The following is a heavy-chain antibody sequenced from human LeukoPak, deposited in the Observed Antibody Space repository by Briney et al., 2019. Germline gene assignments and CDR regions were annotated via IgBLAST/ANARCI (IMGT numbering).Heavy chain of an antibody. CDR3: AREAGQGFGVVYFDY. D-gene: IGHD3-3*01. V-gene: IGHV3-11*01. CDR2: ISSSGSTI. Sequence: NPGGSLRLSCAASGFTFSDYYMSWIRQAPGKGLEWVLYISSSGSTIYYADSVKGRFTISRDNAKNSLYLQMNSLRAEDTAVYYCAREAGQGFGVVYFDYWGQGTLVTVSS. CDR1: GFTFSDYY. J-gene: IGHJ4*02.